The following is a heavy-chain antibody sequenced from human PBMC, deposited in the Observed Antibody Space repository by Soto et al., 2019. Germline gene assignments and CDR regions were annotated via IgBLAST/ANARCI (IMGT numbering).Heavy chain of an antibody. CDR3: ARVVRYFDTPYGMDV. Sequence: GGSLRLSCAAFGFTFSSYAMHWVRQAPGKGLEWVSGICCDGSNTYYADSVKGRFTISRDNSKNTLYLQMNSLRAEDTAEYYCARVVRYFDTPYGMDVWGHGTTVTVSS. CDR1: GFTFSSYA. J-gene: IGHJ6*02. D-gene: IGHD3-9*01. V-gene: IGHV3-30-3*01. CDR2: ICCDGSNT.